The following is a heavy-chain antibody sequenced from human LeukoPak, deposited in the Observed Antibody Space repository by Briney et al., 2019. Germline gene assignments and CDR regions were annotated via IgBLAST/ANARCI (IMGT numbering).Heavy chain of an antibody. D-gene: IGHD2-2*01. CDR1: GGSFSGYY. V-gene: IGHV4-34*01. J-gene: IGHJ4*02. CDR3: ALGVVVPAAGGVYYFDY. Sequence: SETLSLTCAVYGGSFSGYYWNWIRQPPGKGLEWIGEINHSGSTNYNPSLKSRVTISVDTSKNQFSLKLSSVTAADTAVYYCALGVVVPAAGGVYYFDYWGQGTLVTVSS. CDR2: INHSGST.